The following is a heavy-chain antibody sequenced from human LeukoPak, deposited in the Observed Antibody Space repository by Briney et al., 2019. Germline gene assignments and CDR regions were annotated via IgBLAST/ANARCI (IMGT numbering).Heavy chain of an antibody. J-gene: IGHJ3*02. V-gene: IGHV4-59*02. Sequence: SETLSLTCTVSGGSVSSYYWSWVRQPPGKGLEWIGYLHYSGSTDYNPSLKSRVTISVDTSKNQFSLKLSSVTAADTAVYYCARVYSSSWYAFDIWGQGTMVTVSS. CDR2: LHYSGST. D-gene: IGHD6-13*01. CDR3: ARVYSSSWYAFDI. CDR1: GGSVSSYY.